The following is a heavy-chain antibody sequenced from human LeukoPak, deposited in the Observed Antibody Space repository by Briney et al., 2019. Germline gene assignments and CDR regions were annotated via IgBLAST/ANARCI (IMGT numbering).Heavy chain of an antibody. D-gene: IGHD3-22*01. Sequence: SKTLSLTCTVSGGSISSYYWSWIRQPPGKGLEWIGEINHSGSTNYNPSLKSRVTISVDTSKNQFSLKQSSVTAADTAVYYCARAVYYDSSGRPFDYWGQGTLVTVSS. CDR3: ARAVYYDSSGRPFDY. J-gene: IGHJ4*02. V-gene: IGHV4-34*01. CDR1: GGSISSYY. CDR2: INHSGST.